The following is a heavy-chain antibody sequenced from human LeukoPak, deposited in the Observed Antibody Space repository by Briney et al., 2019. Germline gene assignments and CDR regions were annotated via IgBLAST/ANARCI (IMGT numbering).Heavy chain of an antibody. CDR2: IFYSGRT. CDR3: ARQVAVVEPTDPNWFDS. Sequence: SETLSLTCSVSGDSINTGSHYWGWIRQAPGKGLEWIGSIFYSGRTFYTPSLKSRVTLSLDTSKNQFPLRLTSVTAADTAVYYCARQVAVVEPTDPNWFDSWGQGTLVTVSS. V-gene: IGHV4-39*06. CDR1: GDSINTGSHY. J-gene: IGHJ5*01. D-gene: IGHD2-21*01.